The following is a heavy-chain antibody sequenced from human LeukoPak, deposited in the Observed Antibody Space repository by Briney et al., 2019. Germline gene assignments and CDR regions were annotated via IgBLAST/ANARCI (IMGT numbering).Heavy chain of an antibody. Sequence: GGSLRLSCAASGFTFSSYSMNWVRQAPGKGLEGVSSISSSSSYIYYADSVKGRFTISRDNAKNSLYLQMNSLRAEDTAVYYCAREGALTVTKDAFDIWGQGTMVTVSS. J-gene: IGHJ3*02. D-gene: IGHD4-17*01. V-gene: IGHV3-21*01. CDR3: AREGALTVTKDAFDI. CDR1: GFTFSSYS. CDR2: ISSSSSYI.